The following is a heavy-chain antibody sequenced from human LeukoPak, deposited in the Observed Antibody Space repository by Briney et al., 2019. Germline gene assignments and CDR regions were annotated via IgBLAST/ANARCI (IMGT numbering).Heavy chain of an antibody. Sequence: GASVKLSCKASGYTFTANYLHWVRQAPGQGLEWMGWIDPNSGGTNHAQTFQGRVTMTRDTSISTAYMELSRLRSDDTAVYYCASGSGLYSPDYWGQGTLVTVSS. CDR2: IDPNSGGT. J-gene: IGHJ4*02. CDR3: ASGSGLYSPDY. D-gene: IGHD3-3*01. V-gene: IGHV1-2*02. CDR1: GYTFTANY.